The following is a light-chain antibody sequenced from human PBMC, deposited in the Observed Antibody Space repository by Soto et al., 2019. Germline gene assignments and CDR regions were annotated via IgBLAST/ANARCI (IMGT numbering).Light chain of an antibody. CDR2: DAS. CDR1: QSISSW. J-gene: IGKJ1*01. CDR3: QQYNSYPST. Sequence: DIQMTQSPSTLSASVGDRVIITCRASQSISSWLAWYQQKPGKAPKLLIYDASSLESGVPSRFSDSGSGTEFTLTISILQPDDFATYYCQQYNSYPSTFGQGTKVEIK. V-gene: IGKV1-5*01.